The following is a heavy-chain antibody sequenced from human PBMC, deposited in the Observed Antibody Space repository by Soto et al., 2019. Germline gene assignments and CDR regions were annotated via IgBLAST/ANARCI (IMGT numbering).Heavy chain of an antibody. CDR3: ARETLTLFGGVRDNVYYGMDV. V-gene: IGHV3-48*03. CDR2: IGTSETIR. D-gene: IGHD3-3*01. CDR1: GFTFSGYE. Sequence: EVRLEESGGGLVQPGGSLRLSCAASGFTFSGYEMNWVRQVPGKGLQWVSYIGTSETIRYYADSVKGRFTISRDNAKNSLYLQMNSLRAEDTAIYYCARETLTLFGGVRDNVYYGMDVWGPGTIVTVSS. J-gene: IGHJ6*02.